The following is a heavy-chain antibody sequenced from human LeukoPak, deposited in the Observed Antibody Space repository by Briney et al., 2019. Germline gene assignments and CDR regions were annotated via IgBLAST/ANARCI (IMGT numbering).Heavy chain of an antibody. CDR1: GVTVTNAW. V-gene: IGHV3-15*07. D-gene: IGHD3-10*01. J-gene: IGHJ4*02. CDR3: TTGIRGG. Sequence: GGSLRLSCSASGVTVTNAWMNWVRQAPGEGLDWVGRIASKTDGGATDYAAPVKGKFTISRDDSKNTLNLQMNSLKTEDTAVYYCTTGIRGGWGQGTLVTVSS. CDR2: IASKTDGGAT.